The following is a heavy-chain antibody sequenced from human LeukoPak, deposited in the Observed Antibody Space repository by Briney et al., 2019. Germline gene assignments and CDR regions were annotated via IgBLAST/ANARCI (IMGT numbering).Heavy chain of an antibody. J-gene: IGHJ6*02. V-gene: IGHV4-59*01. Sequence: PLETLSLTCTVSGGSISSYYWSWIRQPPGKGLEWIGYIYYSGSTNYNPSLKSRVTISVDTSKNQFSLKLSSVTAADTAVYYCARETYYYGMDVWGQGTTVTVSS. CDR1: GGSISSYY. CDR3: ARETYYYGMDV. CDR2: IYYSGST.